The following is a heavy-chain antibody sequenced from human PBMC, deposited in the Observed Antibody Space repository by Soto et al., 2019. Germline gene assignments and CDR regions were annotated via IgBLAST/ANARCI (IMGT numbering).Heavy chain of an antibody. CDR2: INVFNGDP. CDR1: GYLFTDYG. V-gene: IGHV1-18*01. D-gene: IGHD3-10*01. J-gene: IGHJ4*02. Sequence: ASVKVSCKASGYLFTDYGIAWVRQAPGQGLEWMGWINVFNGDPRYAPNLQGRVTMTKDTSTNTASMELRSLRSDDTAVYFCVRVRRGQMDYWGQGSLVTVSS. CDR3: VRVRRGQMDY.